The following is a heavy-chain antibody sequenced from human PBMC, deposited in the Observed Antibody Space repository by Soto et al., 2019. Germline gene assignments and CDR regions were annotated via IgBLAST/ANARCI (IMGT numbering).Heavy chain of an antibody. V-gene: IGHV4-39*07. CDR1: GGSISTSNYY. CDR3: ARARQRDTGRGLDV. Sequence: SETLSLTCTVSGGSISTSNYYWGWVRQPPGKGLEWIGNIYYSGTTYYNPSLKSRVTISVDTSKNQFSLELSSVTAADTAVYYCARARQRDTGRGLDVWGQGTTVTVSS. J-gene: IGHJ6*02. CDR2: IYYSGTT. D-gene: IGHD5-18*01.